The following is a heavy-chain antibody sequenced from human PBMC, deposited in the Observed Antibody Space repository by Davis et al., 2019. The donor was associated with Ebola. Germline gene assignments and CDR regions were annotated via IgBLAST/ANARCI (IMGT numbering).Heavy chain of an antibody. CDR2: TYYTSKWHN. Sequence: HSQTLSLTCAISGDSVSGNNGAWNWIRQSPSRGLEWLGRTYYTSKWHNDYGESVKSRITINPDTSTNQLSLQLNSDTPEDTAVYYCVRGWGRSGLDVWGQGTTVTVSS. V-gene: IGHV6-1*01. CDR1: GDSVSGNNGA. J-gene: IGHJ6*02. CDR3: VRGWGRSGLDV. D-gene: IGHD3-16*01.